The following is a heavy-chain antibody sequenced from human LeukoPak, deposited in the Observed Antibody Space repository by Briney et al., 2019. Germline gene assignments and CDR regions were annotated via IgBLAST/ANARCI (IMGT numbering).Heavy chain of an antibody. CDR1: GYTFTSYY. CDR3: ARAPPDSSGYYSNWFDP. J-gene: IGHJ5*02. Sequence: ASVKVSCKTSGYTFTSYYIHWVRQAPGQGLEWMGIINPSGGSTSYAQKFQGRVTITRDTSASTAYMELSSLRSEDTAVYYCARAPPDSSGYYSNWFDPWGQGTLVTVSS. V-gene: IGHV1-46*01. CDR2: INPSGGST. D-gene: IGHD3-22*01.